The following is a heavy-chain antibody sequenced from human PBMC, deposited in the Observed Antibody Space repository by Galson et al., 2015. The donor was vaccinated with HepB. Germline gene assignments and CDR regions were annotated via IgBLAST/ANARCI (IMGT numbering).Heavy chain of an antibody. D-gene: IGHD2-8*01. CDR1: GYLFTSYG. J-gene: IGHJ4*02. V-gene: IGHV1-18*01. Sequence: SVKVSCKASGYLFTSYGLSWVRQAPGQGLEWMGWVLPKNGNTHYAQEFQGRVTMTAETSTMTAYMELRSLSSDDTAVYFCARDAQSNGNYVADYWGQGTRVIVPS. CDR2: VLPKNGNT. CDR3: ARDAQSNGNYVADY.